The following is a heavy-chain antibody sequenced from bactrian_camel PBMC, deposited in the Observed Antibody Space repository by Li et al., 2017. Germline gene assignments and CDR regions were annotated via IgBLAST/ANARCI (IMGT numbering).Heavy chain of an antibody. V-gene: IGHV3S26*01. J-gene: IGHJ4*01. Sequence: VQLVESGGGSVQAGGSLRLSCAASGSTISTYYMDWFRQAPGKEREGVAAIDRAGATTYSYSVQDRFTISKDNAKNTLYLQMNSLKPEDTAMYYCAADTVNWQLARLYMYWGQGTQVTVS. D-gene: IGHD8*01. CDR3: AADTVNWQLARLYMY. CDR2: IDRAGAT. CDR1: GSTISTYY.